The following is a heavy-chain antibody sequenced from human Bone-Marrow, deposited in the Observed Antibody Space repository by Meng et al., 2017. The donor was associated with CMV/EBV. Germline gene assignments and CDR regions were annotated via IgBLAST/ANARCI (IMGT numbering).Heavy chain of an antibody. V-gene: IGHV2-70D*14. D-gene: IGHD3-3*01. Sequence: SGPTLVKPTQTLTLTCTFSGFSLSTSGMRVSWIRQPPGKALEWLARIDWDDDKLYSTSLKTRLTISKDTSNNQVVLTMTNMDPVDTATYYCARGPFGAVTYYFDYWGQGTLVTVSS. CDR3: ARGPFGAVTYYFDY. CDR2: IDWDDDK. J-gene: IGHJ4*02. CDR1: GFSLSTSGMR.